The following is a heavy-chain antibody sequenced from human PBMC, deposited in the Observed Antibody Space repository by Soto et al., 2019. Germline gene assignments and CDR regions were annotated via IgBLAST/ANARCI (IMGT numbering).Heavy chain of an antibody. CDR3: ARSPSSGWYYFDY. V-gene: IGHV3-74*01. CDR1: DVTFSNYW. D-gene: IGHD6-19*01. J-gene: IGHJ4*02. Sequence: GVSLRLSCAASDVTFSNYWMYWVRQAPGKGLVWVSRIKNDGSSTSYADSVEGRFTISRDNAKNTLYLQMNSLRGEDTAVYYWARSPSSGWYYFDYWCQGALVTVSS. CDR2: IKNDGSST.